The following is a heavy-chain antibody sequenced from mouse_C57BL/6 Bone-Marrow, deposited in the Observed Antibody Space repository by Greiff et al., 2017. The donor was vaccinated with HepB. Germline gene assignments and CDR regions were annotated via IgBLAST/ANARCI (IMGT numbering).Heavy chain of an antibody. V-gene: IGHV2-2*01. D-gene: IGHD1-1*01. CDR3: ARNRITTVVAIDY. CDR2: IWSGGST. Sequence: VKLMESGPGLVQPSQSLSITCTVSGFSLTSYGVHWVRQSPGKGLEWLGVIWSGGSTDYNAAFISRLSISKDNSKSQVFFKMNSLQADDTAIYYCARNRITTVVAIDYWGQGTTLTVSS. J-gene: IGHJ2*01. CDR1: GFSLTSYG.